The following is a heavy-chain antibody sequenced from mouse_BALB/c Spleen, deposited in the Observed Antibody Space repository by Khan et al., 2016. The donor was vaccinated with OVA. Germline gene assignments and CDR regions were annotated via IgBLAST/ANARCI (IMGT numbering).Heavy chain of an antibody. Sequence: VQLKESGAELVRSGASVKLSCTASGFNFKDYYMHWVMQRPEQGLEWIGWIDPENGDTEYAPTFQGKGTMTADTSSNTAYLQLSSLTSEDTAVYYCYSGMYSYWGQGTSVTVSS. J-gene: IGHJ4*01. V-gene: IGHV14-4*02. CDR1: GFNFKDYY. CDR3: YSGMYSY. CDR2: IDPENGDT. D-gene: IGHD3-1*01.